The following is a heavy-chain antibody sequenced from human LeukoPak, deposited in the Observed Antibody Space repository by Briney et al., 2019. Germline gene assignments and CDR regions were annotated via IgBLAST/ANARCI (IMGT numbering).Heavy chain of an antibody. D-gene: IGHD3-10*01. Sequence: GGSLRLSCAASGFTFSDYYMSWIRQAPGKGLEWVSSISSSSSYIYYADSVKGRFTISRDNAKNSLYLQMNSLRAEDTAVYYCARDSYYGSGSADYWGQGTLVTVSS. V-gene: IGHV3-11*06. J-gene: IGHJ4*02. CDR2: ISSSSSYI. CDR1: GFTFSDYY. CDR3: ARDSYYGSGSADY.